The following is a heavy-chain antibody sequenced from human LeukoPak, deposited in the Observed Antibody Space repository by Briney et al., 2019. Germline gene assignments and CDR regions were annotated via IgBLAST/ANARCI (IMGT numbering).Heavy chain of an antibody. CDR3: LRDATGAGDF. Sequence: PGGSLRLSCAASGFRFSSYGMHWVRQTPGKRLEYVSAITSDGGTTYYADSVKGRFTISRDNSKNTLYLQMSGLRTEDTAVYYCLRDATGAGDFWGQGTLVTVSS. D-gene: IGHD3-10*01. CDR1: GFRFSSYG. V-gene: IGHV3-64D*09. CDR2: ITSDGGTT. J-gene: IGHJ4*02.